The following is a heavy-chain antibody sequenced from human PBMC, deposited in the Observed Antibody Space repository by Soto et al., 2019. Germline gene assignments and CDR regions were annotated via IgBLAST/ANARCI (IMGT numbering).Heavy chain of an antibody. D-gene: IGHD6-13*01. CDR1: GYTFTSYA. J-gene: IGHJ5*02. CDR3: ARNGKGLRYSSSWYSWFDP. CDR2: INAGNGNT. Sequence: ASVKVSCKASGYTFTSYAMHWVRQAPGQRLEWMGWINAGNGNTKYSQKFQGRVTITRDTSASTAYMELSSLRSEDTAVYYCARNGKGLRYSSSWYSWFDPWGQGTLVTVSS. V-gene: IGHV1-3*01.